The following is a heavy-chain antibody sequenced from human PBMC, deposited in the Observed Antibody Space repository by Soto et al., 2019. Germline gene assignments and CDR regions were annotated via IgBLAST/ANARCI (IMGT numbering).Heavy chain of an antibody. J-gene: IGHJ4*02. V-gene: IGHV3-23*01. Sequence: PGGSLRLSCAASGFTFSSYVVNWVRQAPGKGLEWVSTISGSGGTTYYADSVKGRFTISRDNSKNTLYLQMNTLRAEDTAVYYCAKSRPIDYWGQGTLVTVSS. CDR3: AKSRPIDY. CDR2: ISGSGGTT. CDR1: GFTFSSYV.